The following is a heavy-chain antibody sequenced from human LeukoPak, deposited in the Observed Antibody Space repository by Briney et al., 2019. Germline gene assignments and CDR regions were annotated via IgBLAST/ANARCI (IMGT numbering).Heavy chain of an antibody. CDR1: GGSISSYY. D-gene: IGHD2-2*01. CDR3: ARAGYCSSTSCYVQAFDI. Sequence: SETLSLTCTVSGGSISSYYWSWIRQPPGKGLEWIGYIYYSGSTNYNPSLKSRVTISVDTSKNQFSLKLSSVTAADTAVYYCARAGYCSSTSCYVQAFDIWGQGTMVTVSS. CDR2: IYYSGST. J-gene: IGHJ3*02. V-gene: IGHV4-59*12.